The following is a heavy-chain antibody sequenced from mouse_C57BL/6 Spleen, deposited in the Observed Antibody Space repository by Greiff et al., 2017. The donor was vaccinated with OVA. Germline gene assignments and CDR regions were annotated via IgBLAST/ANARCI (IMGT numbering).Heavy chain of an antibody. CDR1: GYTFTSYG. Sequence: VQLQQSGAELARPGASVKLSCKASGYTFTSYGISWVKQRTGQGLEWIGEIYPRSGTTYYNEKFKGKATLTADKSSSTAYMELRSLTSEDSAVYFCARPSGNYAWFAYWGQGTLVTVSA. J-gene: IGHJ3*01. CDR3: ARPSGNYAWFAY. D-gene: IGHD2-1*01. V-gene: IGHV1-81*01. CDR2: IYPRSGTT.